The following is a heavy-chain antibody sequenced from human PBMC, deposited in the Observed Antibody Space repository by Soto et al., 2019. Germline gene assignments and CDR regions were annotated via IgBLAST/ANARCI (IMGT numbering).Heavy chain of an antibody. CDR1: GFAFSEYS. Sequence: GGSLRLSXAASGFAFSEYSMAWVRQAPGKGPEWVSYISGSSGVIYYVDSVKGRFTVSRDNAKNSLFLQMNSLRQEDTAVYYCAREEVRGIIRWFDPWGQGTRVTSPQ. D-gene: IGHD3-10*01. CDR2: ISGSSGVI. CDR3: AREEVRGIIRWFDP. J-gene: IGHJ5*02. V-gene: IGHV3-21*06.